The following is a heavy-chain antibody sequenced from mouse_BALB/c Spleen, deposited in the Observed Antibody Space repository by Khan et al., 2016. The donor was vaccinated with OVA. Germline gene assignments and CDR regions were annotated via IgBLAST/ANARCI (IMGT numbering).Heavy chain of an antibody. CDR3: ERLAYYYDSEGFAY. V-gene: IGHV5-6*01. J-gene: IGHJ3*01. CDR1: GFTFSTYG. Sequence: EAELVESGGDLVKPGGSLKHSFAATGFTFSTYGMSCVRKTPDKGLEGVATVRTGGSYTYYPASVKRRFTITIKNANNILSLQLSSLKSEDTAIFYCERLAYYYDSEGFAYWGQGTLVTVSA. CDR2: VRTGGSYT. D-gene: IGHD1-1*01.